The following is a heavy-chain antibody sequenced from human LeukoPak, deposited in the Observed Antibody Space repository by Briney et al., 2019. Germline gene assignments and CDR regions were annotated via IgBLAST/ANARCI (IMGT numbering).Heavy chain of an antibody. CDR2: IYYSGST. CDR1: GGSISSYY. J-gene: IGHJ3*02. CDR3: ARDLPAYYGSGSYYAFDI. V-gene: IGHV4-59*01. D-gene: IGHD3-10*01. Sequence: SETLSLTCTVSGGSISSYYWSWIRQPPGKGLEWIGYIYYSGSTNYNPSLKSRVTISVDTSKNQFSLKLSSVTAADMAVYYCARDLPAYYGSGSYYAFDIWGQGTMVTVSS.